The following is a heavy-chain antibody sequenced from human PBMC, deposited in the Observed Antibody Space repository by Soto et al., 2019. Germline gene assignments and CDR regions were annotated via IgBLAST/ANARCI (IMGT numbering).Heavy chain of an antibody. J-gene: IGHJ4*02. CDR2: ISSSSYI. CDR1: GFTFSSYS. V-gene: IGHV3-21*01. CDR3: ARSLRRAAAGTRDY. Sequence: PGGSLRLSCAASGFTFSSYSMNWVRQAPGKGLEWVSSISSSSYIYYADSVKGRFTISRDNAKNSLYLQMNSLRAEDTAVYYCARSLRRAAAGTRDYWGQGTLVTVSS. D-gene: IGHD6-13*01.